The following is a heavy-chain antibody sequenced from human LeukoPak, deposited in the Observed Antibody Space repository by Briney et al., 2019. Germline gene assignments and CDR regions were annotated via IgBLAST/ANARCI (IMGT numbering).Heavy chain of an antibody. V-gene: IGHV3-23*01. J-gene: IGHJ4*02. Sequence: SGGSLRLSCAASGFTFSSYGMSWVRQAPGKGPEWVSAISGSGGSTYYADSVKGRFTISRDNSKNTLYLQMNSLRAEDTAVYYCAKDRGIISDYWGQGTLVTVSS. D-gene: IGHD3-10*01. CDR3: AKDRGIISDY. CDR1: GFTFSSYG. CDR2: ISGSGGST.